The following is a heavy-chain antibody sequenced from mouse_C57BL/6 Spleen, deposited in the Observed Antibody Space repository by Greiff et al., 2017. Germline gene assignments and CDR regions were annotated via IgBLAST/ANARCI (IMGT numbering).Heavy chain of an antibody. Sequence: DVMLVESGGGLVQPGGSLSLSCAASGFTFTDYYMSWVRQPPGKALEWLGFIRNKANGYTTEYSASVKGRFTISRDNSQSILYLQMNALRAEDSSTYYCARSSPNDYPMDYWGQGTSVTVSS. CDR3: ARSSPNDYPMDY. D-gene: IGHD2-4*01. CDR1: GFTFTDYY. CDR2: IRNKANGYTT. J-gene: IGHJ4*01. V-gene: IGHV7-3*01.